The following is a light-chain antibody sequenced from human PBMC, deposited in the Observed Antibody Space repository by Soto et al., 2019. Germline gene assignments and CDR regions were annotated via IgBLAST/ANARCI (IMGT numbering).Light chain of an antibody. CDR2: DTS. CDR1: QSVSSY. Sequence: EIVLTKSPATLSLSPGEGATLSCRASQSVSSYLAWYQQKPGQAPRLLIYDTSNRATGIPARFSGSGSGTDFTLIISSLEPEDFAVYYCQQRSTWPVTFGLGTKVEV. V-gene: IGKV3-11*01. J-gene: IGKJ1*01. CDR3: QQRSTWPVT.